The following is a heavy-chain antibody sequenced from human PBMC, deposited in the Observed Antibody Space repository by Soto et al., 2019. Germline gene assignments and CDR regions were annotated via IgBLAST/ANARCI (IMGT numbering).Heavy chain of an antibody. CDR2: IRDRAYNYAT. CDR3: TRLISAAQDY. D-gene: IGHD3-10*01. CDR1: GFVFKDSS. V-gene: IGHV3-73*01. Sequence: EVLLVESGGGLVQPGGSLKLSCAASGFVFKDSSIHWVRQASGKGLEWVGRIRDRAYNYATAYGASVEGRFTISRDDSDNTAYLHMSRLRTEDTAIYYCTRLISAAQDYWGQGTLVTVSS. J-gene: IGHJ4*02.